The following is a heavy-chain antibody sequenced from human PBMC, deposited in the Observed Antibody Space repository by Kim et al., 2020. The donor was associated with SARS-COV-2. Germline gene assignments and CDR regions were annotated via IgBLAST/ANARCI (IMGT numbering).Heavy chain of an antibody. J-gene: IGHJ4*02. Sequence: GNTGYAQKFQGRVTMTRNTSISTAYMELSSLRSEDTAVYYCARLYSENDYWGQGTLVTVSS. D-gene: IGHD6-13*01. CDR2: GNT. CDR3: ARLYSENDY. V-gene: IGHV1-8*01.